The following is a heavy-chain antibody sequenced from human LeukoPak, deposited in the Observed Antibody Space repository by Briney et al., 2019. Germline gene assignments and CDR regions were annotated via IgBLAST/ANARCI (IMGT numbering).Heavy chain of an antibody. CDR1: GFTFSSYS. CDR3: ARGITSIVVAADF. Sequence: GGSLRLSCAASGFTFSSYSMNWVRQAPGKGLEWVSSISSSSSYIYYADSVKGRFTISRDSAKNPLFLQMNSLRAEDTAVYYCARGITSIVVAADFWGQGALVTVSS. CDR2: ISSSSSYI. J-gene: IGHJ4*02. D-gene: IGHD3-22*01. V-gene: IGHV3-21*01.